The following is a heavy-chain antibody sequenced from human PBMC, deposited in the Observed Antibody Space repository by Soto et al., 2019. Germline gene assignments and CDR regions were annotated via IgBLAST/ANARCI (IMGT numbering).Heavy chain of an antibody. CDR1: GGTFSSSG. J-gene: IGHJ6*02. D-gene: IGHD3-16*02. V-gene: IGHV1-69*11. CDR2: IVPSLDTT. Sequence: QVHLVQSGTEVKKPGSSVKVSCKASGGTFSSSGFSWVRQAPGQGLEWMGMIVPSLDTTNYAQKFQARVTIPADEVTSTDYMELRSLRSEDTAVYYCARWPQPRYTADPYAVDVWGQGTRVIVSS. CDR3: ARWPQPRYTADPYAVDV.